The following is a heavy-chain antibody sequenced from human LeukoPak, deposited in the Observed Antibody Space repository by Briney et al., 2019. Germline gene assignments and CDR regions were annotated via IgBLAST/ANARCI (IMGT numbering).Heavy chain of an antibody. CDR2: VSSNAAST. J-gene: IGHJ3*02. Sequence: GGSLRLSCAASGFTFSNYPMHWVRQAPGKGLESVSAVSSNAASTYYENSVKDRFIVSRDNSKNTLYLQLGSLRAEDTPVYYCAREISRGFDIWGQGTMVTVSS. V-gene: IGHV3-64*01. CDR1: GFTFSNYP. CDR3: AREISRGFDI. D-gene: IGHD2/OR15-2a*01.